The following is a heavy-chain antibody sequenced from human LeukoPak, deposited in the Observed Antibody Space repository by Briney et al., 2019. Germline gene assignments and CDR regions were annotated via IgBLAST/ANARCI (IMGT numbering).Heavy chain of an antibody. CDR1: GYTFTGYY. CDR2: IDPNSGGT. Sequence: ASVKVSCKASGYTFTGYYMHWVRQAPGQGLEWMGWIDPNSGGTNYAQKFQGRVAMTRDTSISTAYMELSRLRSDDTAVYYCARAPYYDFWSGYSSYWYFDLWGRGTLVTVSS. CDR3: ARAPYYDFWSGYSSYWYFDL. J-gene: IGHJ2*01. D-gene: IGHD3-3*01. V-gene: IGHV1-2*02.